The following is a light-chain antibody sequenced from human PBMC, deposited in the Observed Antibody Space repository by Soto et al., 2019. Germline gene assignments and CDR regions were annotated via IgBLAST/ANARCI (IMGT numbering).Light chain of an antibody. CDR1: SSDVGSFPY. V-gene: IGLV2-14*01. J-gene: IGLJ2*01. CDR3: SSYTTTTTNVI. Sequence: QSALTQPASVSGSPGQSITISCTGSSSDVGSFPYVSWYQQHPGRAPKLLIYEVSDRPSGVSARFSGSKSGNTASLTISGLQTEDEAYYYCSSYTTTTTNVIFGGGTKLTVL. CDR2: EVS.